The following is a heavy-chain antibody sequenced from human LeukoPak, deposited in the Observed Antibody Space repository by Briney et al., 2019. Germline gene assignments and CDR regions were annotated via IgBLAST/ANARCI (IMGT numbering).Heavy chain of an antibody. CDR2: ISSGSTYM. Sequence: GGSLRLSCAASGFTFSSYSMNWVRQAPGKGLEWVSSISSGSTYMYYADSVKGRFTISRDNSKDTLYLQMDSLRAEDTAVYYCAKGSGSSCYSPCDYWGQGILVTVSS. D-gene: IGHD2-15*01. J-gene: IGHJ4*02. V-gene: IGHV3-21*04. CDR3: AKGSGSSCYSPCDY. CDR1: GFTFSSYS.